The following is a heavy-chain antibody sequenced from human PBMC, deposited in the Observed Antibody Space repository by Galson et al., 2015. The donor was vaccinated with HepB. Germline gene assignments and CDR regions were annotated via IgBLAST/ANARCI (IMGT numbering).Heavy chain of an antibody. Sequence: SLRLSCAASGFTFAHYAMHWVRQAPGKRLEWVAFLSYDGSNAYYPDSVKGRFTISRDNSRNTLFLQINTLRVEDTAMYYCARERYDAFDIWDQGTMVIVSS. CDR1: GFTFAHYA. CDR2: LSYDGSNA. V-gene: IGHV3-30*04. CDR3: ARERYDAFDI. D-gene: IGHD3-16*01. J-gene: IGHJ3*02.